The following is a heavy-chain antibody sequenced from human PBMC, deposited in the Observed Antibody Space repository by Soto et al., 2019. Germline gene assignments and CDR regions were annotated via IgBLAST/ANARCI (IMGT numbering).Heavy chain of an antibody. D-gene: IGHD3-10*02. CDR1: GGSISSSSYY. CDR3: ARLMSARKDYGMDV. J-gene: IGHJ6*02. CDR2: VNDSGST. Sequence: PSETLSLTCTVSGGSISSSSYYWGWIRQPPGKGLQWIASVNDSGSTYYSPSLKSRVTISVDTSKSRFSLKLNSVTAADTAVYYCARLMSARKDYGMDVWGQGATVTVSS. V-gene: IGHV4-39*01.